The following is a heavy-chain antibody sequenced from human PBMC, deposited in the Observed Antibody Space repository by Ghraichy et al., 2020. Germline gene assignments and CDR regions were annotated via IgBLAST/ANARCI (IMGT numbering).Heavy chain of an antibody. J-gene: IGHJ4*02. CDR1: GYSFTSYW. CDR3: ARRADFWSGYYDFDY. V-gene: IGHV5-51*01. Sequence: GESLNISCKGSGYSFTSYWIGWVRQMPGKGLEWMGIIYPGDSDTRYSPSFQGQVTISADKSISTAYLQWSSLKASDTAMYYCARRADFWSGYYDFDYWGQGTLVTVSS. CDR2: IYPGDSDT. D-gene: IGHD3-3*01.